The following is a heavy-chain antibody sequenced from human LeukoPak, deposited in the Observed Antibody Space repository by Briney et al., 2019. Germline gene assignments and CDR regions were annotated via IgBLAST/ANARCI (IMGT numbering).Heavy chain of an antibody. CDR1: GFIFSSYE. CDR2: ISSSGSTI. J-gene: IGHJ4*02. Sequence: GGSLRLSCAASGFIFSSYEMNWVRQAPGKGLEWVSYISSSGSTIYYADSVKGRFTISRDNAKNSLYLQMNSLRAEDTAVYYCARDGRQWLVSYFDYWGQGTLVTVSS. D-gene: IGHD6-19*01. CDR3: ARDGRQWLVSYFDY. V-gene: IGHV3-48*03.